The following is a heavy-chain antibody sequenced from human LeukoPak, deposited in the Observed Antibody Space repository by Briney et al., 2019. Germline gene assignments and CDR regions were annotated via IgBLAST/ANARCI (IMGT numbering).Heavy chain of an antibody. CDR3: ARDLGGYSHDYYYYYMDV. CDR1: GGTFSSYA. V-gene: IGHV1-69*13. CDR2: IIPIFGTA. D-gene: IGHD5-18*01. J-gene: IGHJ6*03. Sequence: GASVKVSCKASGGTFSSYAISWVRQAPGQGLEWMGGIIPIFGTANYAQKFQGRVTITADESTSTAYMELSSLRSEDTAVYYCARDLGGYSHDYYYYYMDVWGKGTTVTISS.